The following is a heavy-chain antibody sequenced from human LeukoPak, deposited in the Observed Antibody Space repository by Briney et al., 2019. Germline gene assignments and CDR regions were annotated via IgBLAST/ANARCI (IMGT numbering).Heavy chain of an antibody. CDR3: AKDRAPRYFDWLLPFDY. CDR2: ISESGGTT. D-gene: IGHD3-9*01. CDR1: GFTFSSYA. V-gene: IGHV3-23*01. Sequence: QPGGSLRLTCAASGFTFSSYAMNWVRQAPGKGLEWVSSISESGGTTDYADSVKGRFTISRDNSKNTLYLQMNSLRAEDTAVYYCAKDRAPRYFDWLLPFDYWGQGTLVTVSS. J-gene: IGHJ4*02.